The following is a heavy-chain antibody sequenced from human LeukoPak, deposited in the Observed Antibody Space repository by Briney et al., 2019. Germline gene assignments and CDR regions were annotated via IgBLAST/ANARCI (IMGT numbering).Heavy chain of an antibody. CDR3: ARESTVTTLGDYYYYMDV. Sequence: SSYIYYADSVTGRFTISRDSAKNSLYLQMNSLRAEDTAVYYCARESTVTTLGDYYYYMDVWGKGTTVTISS. CDR2: SSYI. D-gene: IGHD4-17*01. J-gene: IGHJ6*03. V-gene: IGHV3-21*01.